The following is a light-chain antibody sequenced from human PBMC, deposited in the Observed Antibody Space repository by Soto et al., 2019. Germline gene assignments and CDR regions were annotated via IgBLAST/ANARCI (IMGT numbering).Light chain of an antibody. V-gene: IGKV3-11*01. CDR3: QQRSNWPRT. Sequence: EIVFTQSPATVSLSPGERATLSCRASQSVSSYLAWYQQKPGQAPRLLIYDASNRATGIPARFSGSGSGTDFTLTISSLEPEDFAVYYCQQRSNWPRTFGQGTMVDIK. J-gene: IGKJ1*01. CDR1: QSVSSY. CDR2: DAS.